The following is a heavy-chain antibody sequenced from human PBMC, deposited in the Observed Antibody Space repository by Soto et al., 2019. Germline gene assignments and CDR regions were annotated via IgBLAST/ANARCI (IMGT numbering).Heavy chain of an antibody. V-gene: IGHV3-15*07. CDR2: IKSKTDGGTT. J-gene: IGHJ4*02. CDR3: TTDTYYYDSSGFDY. Sequence: SVSNAWMNWVRQAPGKGLEWVGRIKSKTDGGTTDYAAPVKGRFTISRDDSKNTQYLQMNSLKTEDTAVYYCTTDTYYYDSSGFDYWGQGTLVTVSS. D-gene: IGHD3-22*01. CDR1: SVSNAW.